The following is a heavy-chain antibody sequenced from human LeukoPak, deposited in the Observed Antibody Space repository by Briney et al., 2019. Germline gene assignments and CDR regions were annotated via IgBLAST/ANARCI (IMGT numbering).Heavy chain of an antibody. CDR2: ISGSGGST. D-gene: IGHD6-19*01. V-gene: IGHV3-23*01. Sequence: PGGSLRLSCAASGFTSSSYAMSWVRQAPGEGLEWVSGISGSGGSTYNADSVKGRFTISRDNSKNTLHRQMNSLRAEDPAVYYCAKVLNSAWHFDCWGQGTLVSVSS. CDR1: GFTSSSYA. J-gene: IGHJ4*02. CDR3: AKVLNSAWHFDC.